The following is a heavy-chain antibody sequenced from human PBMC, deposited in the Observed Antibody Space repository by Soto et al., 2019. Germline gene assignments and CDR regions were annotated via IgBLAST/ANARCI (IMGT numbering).Heavy chain of an antibody. Sequence: QVQLVQSGAEVKKPGASVKVSCKASDYAFTSYTITWVRQAPGQGLEWMGWISPYNGNTDYAQKLQGRVTMTTDTSTSTAYMELRSLRSDDTAVYYCARASVVVIAAAYFDSWGQGTLVTVSS. D-gene: IGHD2-15*01. CDR1: DYAFTSYT. J-gene: IGHJ4*02. CDR2: ISPYNGNT. CDR3: ARASVVVIAAAYFDS. V-gene: IGHV1-18*01.